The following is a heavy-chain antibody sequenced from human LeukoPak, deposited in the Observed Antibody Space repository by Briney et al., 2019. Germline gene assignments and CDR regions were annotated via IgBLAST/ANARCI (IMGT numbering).Heavy chain of an antibody. J-gene: IGHJ4*02. CDR3: ARDHGFGY. CDR1: GFSVSNYD. V-gene: IGHV3-53*01. Sequence: GGSLRLSCAASGFSVSNYDMSWVRQATGKGLEWVSFLFSGGSLYSADSVEGRFTISRDKAKNTLYLQMNSLRVDDTAVYYCARDHGFGYWGQGTRVTVSS. CDR2: LFSGGSL.